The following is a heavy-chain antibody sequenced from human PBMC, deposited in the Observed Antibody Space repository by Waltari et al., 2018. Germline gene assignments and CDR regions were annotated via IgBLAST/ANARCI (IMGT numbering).Heavy chain of an antibody. CDR2: INPGGGDT. CDR3: ARDHNWGPDY. V-gene: IGHV1-2*02. D-gene: IGHD7-27*01. J-gene: IGHJ4*02. Sequence: QVQLVQSGAELKNPGASVRVSCKTSGYTFTNFYFHWVRQAPGHGLGWMGWINPGGGDTNYAQKFQGRVTLTRDTSIDTAYLELNGLTSDDTAIYYCARDHNWGPDYWGQGTLVTVSS. CDR1: GYTFTNFY.